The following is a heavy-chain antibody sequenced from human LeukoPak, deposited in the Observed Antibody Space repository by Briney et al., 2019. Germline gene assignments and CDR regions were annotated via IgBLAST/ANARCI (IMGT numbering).Heavy chain of an antibody. D-gene: IGHD3-10*01. CDR2: IYTSGST. J-gene: IGHJ6*02. V-gene: IGHV4-4*07. CDR1: GGSISSYY. CDR3: ARDRGIQRGSGSYYNYYYYYGMDV. Sequence: SETLSLTCTVSGGSISSYYWSWLRQPAGKGLEWIGRIYTSGSTNYNPSLKSRVTMSVDTSKKQFSLKLSSVTAADTAVYYCARDRGIQRGSGSYYNYYYYYGMDVWGQGTTVTVSS.